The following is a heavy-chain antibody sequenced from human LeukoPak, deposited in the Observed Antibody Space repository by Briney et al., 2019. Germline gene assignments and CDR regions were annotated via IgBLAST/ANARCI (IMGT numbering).Heavy chain of an antibody. CDR3: ASPFYDYVWGSPDAFDI. D-gene: IGHD3-16*01. CDR2: ISYDGSNK. J-gene: IGHJ3*02. Sequence: GGSLRLSCAASGFTFSSYGMPWVHQAPGKGLEWVAVISYDGSNKYYADSVKGRFTISRDNSKNTLYLQMNSLRAEDTAVYYCASPFYDYVWGSPDAFDIWGQGTMVTVSS. V-gene: IGHV3-30*03. CDR1: GFTFSSYG.